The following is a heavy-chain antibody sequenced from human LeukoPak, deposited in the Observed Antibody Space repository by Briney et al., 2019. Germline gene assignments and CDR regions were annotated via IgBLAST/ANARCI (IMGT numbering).Heavy chain of an antibody. D-gene: IGHD4-17*01. CDR3: ARDPTVTTRSDY. CDR2: INPSSGGT. Sequence: ASVKVSCKASGYTFTGYYMHWVRQAPGQGLEWIGWINPSSGGTNYAQKFQGRVTRTRDTSISTAYMELSRLRSDDTAVYYCARDPTVTTRSDYWGQGTLVTVSS. CDR1: GYTFTGYY. V-gene: IGHV1-2*02. J-gene: IGHJ4*02.